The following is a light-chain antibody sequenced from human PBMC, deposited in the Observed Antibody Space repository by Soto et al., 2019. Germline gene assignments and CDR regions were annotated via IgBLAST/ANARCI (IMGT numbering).Light chain of an antibody. CDR1: SGHSSDA. Sequence: QAVVTQSPSASASLGASVNLTCTLSSGHSSDAIAWHQQQPEKGPRFLMKLNSDGSHTKGDGIPGRFSGSSSGAERYRTXXXXXXXXXXDYYCQTWGTGIQVFGGGTKVTVL. V-gene: IGLV4-69*01. CDR3: QTWGTGIQV. J-gene: IGLJ2*01. CDR2: LNSDGSH.